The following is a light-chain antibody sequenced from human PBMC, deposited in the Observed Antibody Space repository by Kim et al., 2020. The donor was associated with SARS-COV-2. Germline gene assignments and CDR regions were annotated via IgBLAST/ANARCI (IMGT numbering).Light chain of an antibody. J-gene: IGLJ1*01. CDR2: NDY. CDR3: ATWSDGLLAYV. V-gene: IGLV1-44*01. Sequence: QSVTISCYGSRSDIRMSSISWYQQLPGTAPKLLIYNDYQRPSGAPDRFSGSRSGTSASLAISGLQSEDEADYFCATWSDGLLAYVFGPGTKVTVL. CDR1: RSDIRMSS.